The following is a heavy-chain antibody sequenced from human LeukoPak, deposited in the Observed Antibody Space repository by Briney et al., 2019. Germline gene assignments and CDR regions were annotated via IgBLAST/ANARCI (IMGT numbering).Heavy chain of an antibody. CDR1: GYSLSSGYY. CDR3: ARLGDYDSSGYYFDY. V-gene: IGHV4-38-2*02. D-gene: IGHD3-22*01. J-gene: IGHJ4*02. CDR2: IYHSGRT. Sequence: SETLSLTCTVSGYSLSSGYYRGWTRQPPGKGLEWIGSIYHSGRTYYNPSLQSRVTISVDTSKNQFSLKLSSVTAADTAVYFCARLGDYDSSGYYFDYWGQGTLVTVSS.